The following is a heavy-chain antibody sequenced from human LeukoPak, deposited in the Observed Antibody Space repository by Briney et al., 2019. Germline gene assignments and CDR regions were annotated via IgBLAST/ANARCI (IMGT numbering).Heavy chain of an antibody. Sequence: SDTLSLTCTVCGGSVSSNGYFWHWIRQPPGKGLEWIGYIYYTGSTKYNPSLKSRITISVDTSKNQFSLKLSSVTAADTAIYYCARVLNSGYSDYWGQGTLVTVSS. CDR3: ARVLNSGYSDY. D-gene: IGHD3-22*01. CDR2: IYYTGST. V-gene: IGHV4-61*08. J-gene: IGHJ4*02. CDR1: GGSVSSNGYF.